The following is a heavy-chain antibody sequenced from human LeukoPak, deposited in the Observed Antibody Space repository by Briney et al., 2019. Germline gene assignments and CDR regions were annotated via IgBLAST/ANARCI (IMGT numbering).Heavy chain of an antibody. CDR2: IYYSGST. CDR1: GGSISSYY. J-gene: IGHJ4*02. Sequence: SETLSLTCTASGGSISSYYWSWIRQPPGKGLEWIGYIYYSGSTNYNPSLKSRVTISVDTSKNQFSLKLSSVTAADTAVYYCAREVTKYYFDYWGQGTLVTVSS. D-gene: IGHD5-18*01. V-gene: IGHV4-59*01. CDR3: AREVTKYYFDY.